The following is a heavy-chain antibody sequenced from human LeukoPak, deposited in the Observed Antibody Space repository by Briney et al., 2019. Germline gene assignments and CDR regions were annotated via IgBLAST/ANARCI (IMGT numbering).Heavy chain of an antibody. V-gene: IGHV3-23*01. Sequence: GGSLRVSCAASGFTFSSYAISWVRQAPGKGLEWVSAISGSGGSTYYADSVKGRFTISRDNSKNTLYLQMNSLRAEDTAVYYCAKDTYYYDSSGYRHFDYWGQGTLVTVSS. CDR1: GFTFSSYA. J-gene: IGHJ4*02. CDR2: ISGSGGST. CDR3: AKDTYYYDSSGYRHFDY. D-gene: IGHD3-22*01.